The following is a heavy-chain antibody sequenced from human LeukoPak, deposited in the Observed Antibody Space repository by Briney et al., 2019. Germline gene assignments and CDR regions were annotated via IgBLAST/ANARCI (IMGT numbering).Heavy chain of an antibody. D-gene: IGHD5-24*01. J-gene: IGHJ4*02. V-gene: IGHV4-61*02. CDR3: ARGEEATRDGYKDHYFEY. CDR1: GGSISSGSHY. Sequence: PSETLSLTCTVSGGSISSGSHYWSWIRQSAGKGLEWIGRIYTSGHTSYNPSLKSRVTISVDTSKNQFSLKLSSVTVADTAVYYRARGEEATRDGYKDHYFEYWGQGTLVTASS. CDR2: IYTSGHT.